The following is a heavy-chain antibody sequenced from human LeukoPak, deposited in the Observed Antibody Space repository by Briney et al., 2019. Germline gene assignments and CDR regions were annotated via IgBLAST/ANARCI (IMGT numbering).Heavy chain of an antibody. Sequence: GGSLRLSCAASAFTFSSYGMPWVRQAPGKGLEWVAFIRYDGSNKYYADSVKGRFTISKDNSKNTLYLQMNSLRAEDTAVYYCGSIVATIRWGQGTLVTVSS. V-gene: IGHV3-30*02. J-gene: IGHJ4*02. CDR1: AFTFSSYG. CDR2: IRYDGSNK. CDR3: GSIVATIR. D-gene: IGHD5-12*01.